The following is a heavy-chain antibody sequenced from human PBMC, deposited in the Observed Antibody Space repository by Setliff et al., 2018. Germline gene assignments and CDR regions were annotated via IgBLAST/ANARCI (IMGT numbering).Heavy chain of an antibody. CDR2: ISPYSGET. Sequence: ASVKVSCKTSGFNFITYGFSWVRQAPGQGLEWMGWISPYSGETNNAQKFQDRLSVTADTSSKTIYMELRSLTSDDTAVYFCTTSRAPRVVLAADFDLWGQGTTVTVPQ. J-gene: IGHJ4*02. CDR3: TTSRAPRVVLAADFDL. D-gene: IGHD2-21*01. V-gene: IGHV1-18*01. CDR1: GFNFITYG.